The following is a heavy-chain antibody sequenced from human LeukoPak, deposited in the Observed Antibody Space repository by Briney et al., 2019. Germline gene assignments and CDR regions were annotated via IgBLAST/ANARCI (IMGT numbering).Heavy chain of an antibody. CDR2: ISWNSGSI. CDR3: AKGFYHYFDY. D-gene: IGHD3-16*02. CDR1: GFTFDDYA. Sequence: GGSLRLSCAASGFTFDDYAMHWVRQAPGKGLEWVSGISWNSGSIGYADSVKGRFTISRDNAKNSLYLQMNSLRAEDTALYYCAKGFYHYFDYWGQGTLVTVSS. V-gene: IGHV3-9*01. J-gene: IGHJ4*02.